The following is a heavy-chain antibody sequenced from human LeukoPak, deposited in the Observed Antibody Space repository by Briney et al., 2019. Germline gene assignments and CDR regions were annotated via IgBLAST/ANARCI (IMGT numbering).Heavy chain of an antibody. CDR1: GYTFTSYY. CDR3: ARAYYGSGRVPPPFDY. CDR2: INPSGGNT. V-gene: IGHV1-46*01. Sequence: GASVKVSCKASGYTFTSYYMHWVRQAPGQGLEWMGIINPSGGNTSYAQKFQGRVTMTRDTSTSTVHMELSSLRSEDTAVYYCARAYYGSGRVPPPFDYWGQGTLVTVSS. J-gene: IGHJ4*02. D-gene: IGHD3-10*01.